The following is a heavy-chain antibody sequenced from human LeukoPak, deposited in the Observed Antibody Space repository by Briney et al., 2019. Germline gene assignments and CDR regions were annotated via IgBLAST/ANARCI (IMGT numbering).Heavy chain of an antibody. Sequence: ASVKVSFKASGYTFTGYYMHWVRQVPGQGLEWMGWINPNSGGTNYAQKFQGWVTMTRDTSISTAYMELSRLRSDDTAVYYCARGAVAGYYFDYWGQGTLVTVSS. CDR3: ARGAVAGYYFDY. CDR1: GYTFTGYY. CDR2: INPNSGGT. J-gene: IGHJ4*02. D-gene: IGHD6-19*01. V-gene: IGHV1-2*04.